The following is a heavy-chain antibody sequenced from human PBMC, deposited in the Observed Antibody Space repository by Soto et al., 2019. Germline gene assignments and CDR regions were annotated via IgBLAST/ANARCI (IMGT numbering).Heavy chain of an antibody. CDR1: GFIVSSNY. CDR3: ARTIGGASSLYFDY. Sequence: EVQLVESGGALVQPGGSLRLSCAASGFIVSSNYMNWVRQAPGKGLEWVSVIYTGGLTSYAASVKGRFTISRDSSKNTLYLQMNSLRTQDTAVYYCARTIGGASSLYFDYWGQGTLVNVS. V-gene: IGHV3-66*01. D-gene: IGHD2-15*01. CDR2: IYTGGLT. J-gene: IGHJ4*02.